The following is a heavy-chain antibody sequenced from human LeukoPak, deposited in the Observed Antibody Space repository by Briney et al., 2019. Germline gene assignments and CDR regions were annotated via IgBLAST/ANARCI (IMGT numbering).Heavy chain of an antibody. Sequence: GASVKVSCKASGYTFTSYAMNWVRQAPGQGLEWMGWINTNTGNPTYAQGFTGRFVFSLDTSVSTAYLQISSLKAEDTAVYYCAGVGFPSSTLYDILAPHDYWGQGTLVTVSS. V-gene: IGHV7-4-1*02. CDR3: AGVGFPSSTLYDILAPHDY. D-gene: IGHD3-9*01. J-gene: IGHJ4*02. CDR2: INTNTGNP. CDR1: GYTFTSYA.